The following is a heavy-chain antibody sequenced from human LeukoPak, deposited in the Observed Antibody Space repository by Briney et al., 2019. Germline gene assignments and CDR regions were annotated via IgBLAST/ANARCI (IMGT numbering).Heavy chain of an antibody. V-gene: IGHV1-8*01. J-gene: IGHJ4*02. Sequence: ASVRVSCKASGYTFTSYDINWVRQATGQGLEWMGWMNPNSGNTGYAQTFQGRVTMTRNTSTNTPYMELNSLRSEDTAVYYCARARRLAGWYSHVGYWGQGTLVTVSS. CDR1: GYTFTSYD. CDR3: ARARRLAGWYSHVGY. D-gene: IGHD6-19*01. CDR2: MNPNSGNT.